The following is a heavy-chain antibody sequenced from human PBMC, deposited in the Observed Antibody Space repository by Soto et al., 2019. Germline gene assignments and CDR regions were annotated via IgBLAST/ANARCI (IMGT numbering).Heavy chain of an antibody. CDR1: GFALSNFW. CDR2: IKEDGSEK. CDR3: VSYRTLGC. V-gene: IGHV3-7*03. Sequence: EVQLVESGGGLVQPGGSLRLSSAAYGFALSNFWMSWVRQAPGKGLEWVASIKEDGSEKTYVDSVKGRFTISRDNAQNSLYLQMNRLRVDDAAVYYCVSYRTLGCWGQGTPVIVSS. J-gene: IGHJ4*02. D-gene: IGHD1-26*01.